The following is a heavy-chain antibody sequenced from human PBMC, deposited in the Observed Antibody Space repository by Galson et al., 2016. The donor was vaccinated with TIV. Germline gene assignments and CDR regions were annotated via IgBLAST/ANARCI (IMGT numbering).Heavy chain of an antibody. CDR2: MYYTGRT. CDR1: GGSVISGDYH. Sequence: TLSLTCTVSGGSVISGDYHWGWIRQHPGKGLEWIGSMYYTGRTYYNSSLRGRVAISIDTSKNQFSLKLRSMTAADTAVYYCARDRPSGLFDHWGQGTQVTVSS. J-gene: IGHJ4*02. V-gene: IGHV4-39*07. CDR3: ARDRPSGLFDH. D-gene: IGHD1-26*01.